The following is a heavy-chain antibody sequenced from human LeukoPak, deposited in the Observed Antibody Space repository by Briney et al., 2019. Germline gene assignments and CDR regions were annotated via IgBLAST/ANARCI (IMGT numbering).Heavy chain of an antibody. V-gene: IGHV4-34*01. J-gene: IGHJ4*02. CDR3: ARASMVRGVRFDY. D-gene: IGHD3-10*01. CDR1: GGSFSGYY. CDR2: INHSGST. Sequence: PSETLSLTCAVYGGSFSGYYWSWIRQPPGKGLEWIGEINHSGSTNYNPSLKSRVTMSVDTSKNQFSLKLSSVTAADTAVYYCARASMVRGVRFDYWGQGTLVTVSS.